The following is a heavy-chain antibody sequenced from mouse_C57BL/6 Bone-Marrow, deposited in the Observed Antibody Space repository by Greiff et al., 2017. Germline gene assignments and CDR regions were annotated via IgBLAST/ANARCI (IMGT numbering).Heavy chain of an antibody. Sequence: EVKLMESGGGLVQPGGSLKLSCAASGFTFSDYYMYWVRQTPEKRLEWVAYISNGGGSTYYPDTVKGRFTISRDNAKNTLYLQMSRLKSEDTAMYYCARQNYGSSYPHWYFDVWGTGTTVTVSS. CDR2: ISNGGGST. CDR3: ARQNYGSSYPHWYFDV. V-gene: IGHV5-12*01. J-gene: IGHJ1*03. D-gene: IGHD1-1*01. CDR1: GFTFSDYY.